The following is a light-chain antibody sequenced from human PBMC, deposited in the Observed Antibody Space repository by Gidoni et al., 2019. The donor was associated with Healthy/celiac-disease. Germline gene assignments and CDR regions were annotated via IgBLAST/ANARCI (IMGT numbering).Light chain of an antibody. CDR3: QQYGSLLT. J-gene: IGKJ4*01. CDR1: QSVSSSY. Sequence: EIVLTQSPGTLSLSPGERATRSCRASQSVSSSYLAWYQQKPGQAPRLLIYGASSRATGIPDRFSGSGSGTDFTLTISRLVPEDFAVYYCQQYGSLLTFGGGTKVEIK. CDR2: GAS. V-gene: IGKV3-20*01.